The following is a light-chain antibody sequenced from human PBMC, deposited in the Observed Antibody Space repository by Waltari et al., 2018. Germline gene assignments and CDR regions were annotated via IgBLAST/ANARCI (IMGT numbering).Light chain of an antibody. CDR1: QNIGTY. CDR3: QNHERLPAT. J-gene: IGKJ1*01. V-gene: IGKV3-20*01. Sequence: LTQSPGTLSLSPGERATLSCRASQNIGTYLVWYQQKPGQAPRLLMYAASRRATGIPDRFSGSGSGTDFSLTISRLEPEDFAVYYCQNHERLPATFGQGTKVEIK. CDR2: AAS.